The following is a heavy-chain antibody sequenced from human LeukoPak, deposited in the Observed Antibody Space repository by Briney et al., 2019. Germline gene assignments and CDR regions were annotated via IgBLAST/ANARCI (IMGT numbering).Heavy chain of an antibody. Sequence: SETLSLTCTVSGGSISSYYWSWIRQPPGKGLECIGYIYYSGSTNYDPSLKSRVTITVDTSKNQFTLKLSSVPAADTAVYYCARVQAGESYYGYYFDYWGQGTLVTVSS. V-gene: IGHV4-59*01. CDR2: IYYSGST. CDR1: GGSISSYY. D-gene: IGHD1-26*01. J-gene: IGHJ4*02. CDR3: ARVQAGESYYGYYFDY.